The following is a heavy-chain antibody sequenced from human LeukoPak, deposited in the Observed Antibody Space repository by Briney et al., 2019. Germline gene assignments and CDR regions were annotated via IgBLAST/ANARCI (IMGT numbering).Heavy chain of an antibody. CDR3: ARGVVRGVMPKEAFDI. Sequence: ASVKVSCKASGYTFTSYGISWVRQAPGQGLEWMGWISTYNDNTNYAQKLQGRVTMTTDTSTSTAYMELRSLRSDDTAVYYCARGVVRGVMPKEAFDIWGQGTMVTVSS. D-gene: IGHD3-10*01. V-gene: IGHV1-18*01. J-gene: IGHJ3*02. CDR2: ISTYNDNT. CDR1: GYTFTSYG.